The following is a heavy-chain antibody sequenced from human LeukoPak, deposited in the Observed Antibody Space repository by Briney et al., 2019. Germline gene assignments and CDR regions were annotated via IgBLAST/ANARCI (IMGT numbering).Heavy chain of an antibody. J-gene: IGHJ4*02. CDR2: ISWNSGSI. CDR3: ARPGREAGYFDY. D-gene: IGHD1-26*01. Sequence: GGSLRLSCAASGFNFDDYAIHWVRQAPGKGLEWVSGISWNSGSIGYADSVKGRFTISRDNAKNSLYLQMNSLRAEDTAIYYCARPGREAGYFDYWGQGTLVTVSS. V-gene: IGHV3-9*01. CDR1: GFNFDDYA.